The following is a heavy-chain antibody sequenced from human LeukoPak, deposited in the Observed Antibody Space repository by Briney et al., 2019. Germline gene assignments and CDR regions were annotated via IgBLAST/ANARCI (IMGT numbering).Heavy chain of an antibody. J-gene: IGHJ6*03. CDR2: IMPLFGTA. D-gene: IGHD5-24*01. V-gene: IGHV1-69*05. CDR3: ASGSLGDGYGVGDYYQYMDV. CDR1: GGTFNSYA. Sequence: SVKVSCKASGGTFNSYAISWVRQAPGQGLEWMGGIMPLFGTANYAQEFQGRVTFTTDESASTAYMEVSSLRSEDTAVYYCASGSLGDGYGVGDYYQYMDVWGKGTTVAVSS.